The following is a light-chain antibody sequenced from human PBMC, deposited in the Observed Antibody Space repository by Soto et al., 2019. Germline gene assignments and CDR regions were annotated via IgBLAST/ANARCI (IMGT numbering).Light chain of an antibody. V-gene: IGKV3-20*01. CDR3: QQYGSSLRT. J-gene: IGKJ1*01. CDR2: GAS. CDR1: QSVSSSY. Sequence: EIVLTQSPGTLSLSPGERATLSCKSSQSVSSSYLAWYQQKPGQAPRLLIYGASSRATGIPDRFSGSGSGTDCTLTISRLEPEDVAVYYCQQYGSSLRTFGQGTKVDIK.